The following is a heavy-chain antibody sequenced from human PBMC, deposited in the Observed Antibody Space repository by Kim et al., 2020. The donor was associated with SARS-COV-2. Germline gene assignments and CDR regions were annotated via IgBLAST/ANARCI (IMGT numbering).Heavy chain of an antibody. CDR3: ARDFGDGYNYALDY. CDR1: GFTFDDYG. Sequence: GGSLRLSCAASGFTFDDYGMSWVRQAPGKGLEWVSGINWNGGSTGYADSVKGRFTISRDNAKNSLYLQMNSLRAEDTALYHCARDFGDGYNYALDYWGQGTLVTVSS. J-gene: IGHJ4*02. CDR2: INWNGGST. V-gene: IGHV3-20*01. D-gene: IGHD5-12*01.